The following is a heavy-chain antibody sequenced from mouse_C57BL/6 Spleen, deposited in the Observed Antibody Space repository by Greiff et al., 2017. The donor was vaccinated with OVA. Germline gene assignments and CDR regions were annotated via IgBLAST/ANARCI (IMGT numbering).Heavy chain of an antibody. Sequence: VKLVESGAELVKPGASVKISCKASGYAFSSYWMNWVKQRPGKGLEWIGQIYPGDGDTNYNGKFKGKATLTADKSSSTAYMQLSSLTSEDSAVYFCARLGNYYGSSYVDYWGQGTTLTVSS. D-gene: IGHD1-1*01. CDR2: IYPGDGDT. J-gene: IGHJ2*01. CDR3: ARLGNYYGSSYVDY. V-gene: IGHV1-80*01. CDR1: GYAFSSYW.